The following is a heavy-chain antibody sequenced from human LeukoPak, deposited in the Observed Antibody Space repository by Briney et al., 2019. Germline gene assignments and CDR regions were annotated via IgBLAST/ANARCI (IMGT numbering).Heavy chain of an antibody. Sequence: GGSLRLSCAASGFTVRSNYMSWVRQAPGKGLEWVSVIYSGGSTYYADSVKGRFTISRDNSKNTLYLQMNSLRAEDTAVYYCAKGSGSYYNIGVWFDPWGQGTLVTVSS. CDR1: GFTVRSNY. D-gene: IGHD3-10*01. V-gene: IGHV3-53*01. CDR2: IYSGGST. J-gene: IGHJ5*02. CDR3: AKGSGSYYNIGVWFDP.